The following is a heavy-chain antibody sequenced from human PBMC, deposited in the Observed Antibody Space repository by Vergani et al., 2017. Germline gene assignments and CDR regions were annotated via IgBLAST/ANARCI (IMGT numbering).Heavy chain of an antibody. Sequence: EVQLVESGGGLVQPGRSLRLSCAASGFTFDDYAMHWVRQAPGKGLEWVSGISWNSGSIGYADSVKGRFTISRDNAKNSLYLQMNSLRAEDTALYYCAKDINDFWSGSTEVGYFDYWGQGTLVTVSS. V-gene: IGHV3-9*01. CDR1: GFTFDDYA. CDR3: AKDINDFWSGSTEVGYFDY. D-gene: IGHD3-3*01. CDR2: ISWNSGSI. J-gene: IGHJ4*02.